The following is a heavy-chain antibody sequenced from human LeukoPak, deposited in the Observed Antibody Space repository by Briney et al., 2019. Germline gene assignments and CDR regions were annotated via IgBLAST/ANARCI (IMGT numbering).Heavy chain of an antibody. Sequence: GGSLRLSCAASGFTITDHHMDWVRQSPGKGLEWVALISSDGNDKLYGDSVKGRFTISRDDSKSTLYLQMNSLRAEDTAVYYCTTKVIRGNSGDDYDDWGQGTLVTVSS. CDR3: TTKVIRGNSGDDYDD. CDR1: GFTITDHH. D-gene: IGHD5-12*01. CDR2: ISSDGNDK. V-gene: IGHV3-30*03. J-gene: IGHJ4*02.